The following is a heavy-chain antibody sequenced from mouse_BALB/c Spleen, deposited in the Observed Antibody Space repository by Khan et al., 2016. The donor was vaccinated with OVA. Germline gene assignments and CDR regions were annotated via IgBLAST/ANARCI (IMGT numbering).Heavy chain of an antibody. CDR1: GYTFTTAG. V-gene: IGHV9-4*02. Sequence: QIQLVQSGPELKKPGETVRISCKASGYTFTTAGMQWVQKMPGKGLKWIGWINTHSGVPTYAEDFKGRFAFSLETSASTVYLQITNLKNEDTATYFCARGGAAFYRNDGGAMDYWGQGTSVTVSS. CDR3: ARGGAAFYRNDGGAMDY. D-gene: IGHD2-14*01. CDR2: INTHSGVP. J-gene: IGHJ4*01.